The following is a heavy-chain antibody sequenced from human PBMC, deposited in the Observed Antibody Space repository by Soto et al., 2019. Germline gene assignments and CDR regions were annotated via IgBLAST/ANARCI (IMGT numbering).Heavy chain of an antibody. D-gene: IGHD2-15*01. CDR1: GYTLASYG. CDR3: ARVFFEWGGSYPDY. J-gene: IGHJ4*02. CDR2: ISAYNGNT. V-gene: IGHV1-18*01. Sequence: ASVKVSCKASGYTLASYGSSWVRQAPGQGLEWMGWISAYNGNTNYAQKLQGRVTMTTDTSTSTAYMELRSLRSDDTAVYYCARVFFEWGGSYPDYWGQGTLVTVSS.